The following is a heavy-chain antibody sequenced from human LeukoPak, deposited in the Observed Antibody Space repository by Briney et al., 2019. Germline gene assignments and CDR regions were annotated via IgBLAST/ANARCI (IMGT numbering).Heavy chain of an antibody. V-gene: IGHV4-59*01. CDR2: MHNSGSS. CDR3: ARSAEWLRNAFDI. D-gene: IGHD5-12*01. Sequence: PSETLSLSCSVSGASTSHFYWNWIRQPPGKGLECIGYMHNSGSSKHSPSLKSRVTISIDTSKNQFSLQLTSVTAADTAIYYCARSAEWLRNAFDIWGQGTMVSVSS. J-gene: IGHJ3*02. CDR1: GASTSHFY.